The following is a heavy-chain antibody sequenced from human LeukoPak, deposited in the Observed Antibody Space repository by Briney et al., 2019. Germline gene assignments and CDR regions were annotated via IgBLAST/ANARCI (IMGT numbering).Heavy chain of an antibody. CDR3: ASTGYSSSWYPY. CDR2: TNHSGST. CDR1: GGSISGYY. Sequence: SETLSLTCAVYGGSISGYYWSWIRQPPGKGLEWIGETNHSGSTNYNPSLKSQVTISVDTAKNQFSLKLCSVTAADTAVYYCASTGYSSSWYPYWGQGTLVTVS. D-gene: IGHD6-13*01. V-gene: IGHV4-34*01. J-gene: IGHJ4*02.